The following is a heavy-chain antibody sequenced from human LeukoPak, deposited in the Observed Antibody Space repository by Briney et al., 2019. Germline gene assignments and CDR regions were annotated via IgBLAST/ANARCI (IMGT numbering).Heavy chain of an antibody. V-gene: IGHV4-59*08. J-gene: IGHJ4*02. D-gene: IGHD5-12*01. Sequence: SETLSLTCTVSGGSISNSYWSWIRQPPGRGLEWIGDVSYSGTTHDNPSLKSRVIMSVDTSKNHFSLQLSSVTAADTAVYFCARHISSGSDSLFGYWGQGTLVTVSS. CDR3: ARHISSGSDSLFGY. CDR1: GGSISNSY. CDR2: VSYSGTT.